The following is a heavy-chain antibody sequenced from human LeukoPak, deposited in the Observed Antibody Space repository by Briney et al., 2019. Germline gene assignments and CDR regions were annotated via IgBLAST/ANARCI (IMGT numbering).Heavy chain of an antibody. J-gene: IGHJ6*03. CDR1: GFTFSSYV. Sequence: GGSLRLSCAASGFTFSSYVMAWVRQAPGKGLEWVAVIAYDGSNKYYADSVKGRFTISRDNSKTTLYLQMNSLRAEDTAVYYCAREPFDSSEGYYYYMDVWGKGTTVTVSS. V-gene: IGHV3-30-3*01. CDR3: AREPFDSSEGYYYYMDV. CDR2: IAYDGSNK. D-gene: IGHD3-22*01.